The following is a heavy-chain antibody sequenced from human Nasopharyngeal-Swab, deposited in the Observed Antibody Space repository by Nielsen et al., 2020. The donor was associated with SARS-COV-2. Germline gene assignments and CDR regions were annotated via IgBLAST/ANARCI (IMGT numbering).Heavy chain of an antibody. Sequence: GGPLRLSCAASGFTFSSYDMSWVRQAPGKGLEWVSSISASGATTYYADSVKGRFTISRDNSKNTLYLQMNSLRAEDTALYYCAKGLYDAFDIWGQGTMVTVSS. J-gene: IGHJ3*02. CDR1: GFTFSSYD. CDR2: ISASGATT. V-gene: IGHV3-23*01. D-gene: IGHD2-2*02. CDR3: AKGLYDAFDI.